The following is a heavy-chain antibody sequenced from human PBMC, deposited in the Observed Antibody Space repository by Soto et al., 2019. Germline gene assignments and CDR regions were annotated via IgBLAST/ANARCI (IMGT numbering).Heavy chain of an antibody. D-gene: IGHD3-16*01. Sequence: GGSLRLSCAASGFSFSTYSMNWVRQAPGKGLEWVSSIIGSSTYIFYADSVKGRFTISRDNAKNSLYLQMNSLRAEDTAVYYCARDVPKCNFDSWGQGTLVTVSS. CDR1: GFSFSTYS. CDR2: IIGSSTYI. V-gene: IGHV3-21*03. J-gene: IGHJ4*02. CDR3: ARDVPKCNFDS.